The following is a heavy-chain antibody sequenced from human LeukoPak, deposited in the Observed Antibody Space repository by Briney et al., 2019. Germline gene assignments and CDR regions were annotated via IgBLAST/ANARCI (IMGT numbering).Heavy chain of an antibody. D-gene: IGHD2-15*01. J-gene: IGHJ4*02. CDR3: ARGRGSCSGGSCYDY. CDR2: IIDSGDTT. V-gene: IGHV3-23*01. CDR1: GFTFSSYA. Sequence: PGGSLRLSCAASGFTFSSYAMRWVRQAPGKGLEWVSTIIDSGDTTYYADSVKGRFTISRDNSRNTLYLQMNSLRAEDTAVYYCARGRGSCSGGSCYDYWGQGTLVTVSS.